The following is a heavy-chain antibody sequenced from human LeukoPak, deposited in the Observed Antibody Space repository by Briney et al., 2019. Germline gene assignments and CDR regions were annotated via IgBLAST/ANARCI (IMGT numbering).Heavy chain of an antibody. Sequence: GRTLRLSCAASGFTFSGYAMLRVRQAPATGLESLAVISYDGINKYCVDSVKGRFTVYRDNSKNTLYLQMNSLRAEDTAVYYCARDGYDLNTPMVSTIFDYWGQGTLVTVSS. D-gene: IGHD5-18*01. CDR2: ISYDGINK. CDR1: GFTFSGYA. V-gene: IGHV3-30-3*01. J-gene: IGHJ4*02. CDR3: ARDGYDLNTPMVSTIFDY.